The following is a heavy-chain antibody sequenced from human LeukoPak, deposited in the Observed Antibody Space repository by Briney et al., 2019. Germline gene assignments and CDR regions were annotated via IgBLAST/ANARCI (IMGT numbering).Heavy chain of an antibody. J-gene: IGHJ4*02. D-gene: IGHD2-15*01. CDR2: IYPGDSDT. CDR3: ARHFKCSGGSCYGDY. CDR1: GYSFTSYW. V-gene: IGHV5-51*01. Sequence: GESLKISCRGSGYSFTSYWIAWVRQMPGKGLEWMAIIYPGDSDTRYSPPFQGQVTISADKSITTAYLQWSSLKASDTAMYYCARHFKCSGGSCYGDYWGQGTLVTVSS.